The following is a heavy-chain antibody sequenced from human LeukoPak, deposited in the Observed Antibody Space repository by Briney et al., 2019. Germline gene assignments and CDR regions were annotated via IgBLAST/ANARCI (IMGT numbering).Heavy chain of an antibody. V-gene: IGHV4-31*03. CDR1: GGSISSGGYY. CDR3: ARDRACSGGSSYPDAFDI. D-gene: IGHD2-15*01. Sequence: SETLSLTCTVSGGSISSGGYYWSWIRQHPGKGLEWIGYIYYSGSTNYNPSLKSRVTISVDTSKNQFSLKLSSVTAADTAVYYCARDRACSGGSSYPDAFDIWGQGTMVTVSS. CDR2: IYYSGST. J-gene: IGHJ3*02.